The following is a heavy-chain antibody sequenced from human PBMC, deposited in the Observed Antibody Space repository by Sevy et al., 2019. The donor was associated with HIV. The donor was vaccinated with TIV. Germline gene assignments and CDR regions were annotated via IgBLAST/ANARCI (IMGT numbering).Heavy chain of an antibody. J-gene: IGHJ4*02. CDR2: IYTGGIT. CDR1: GITVSRNY. D-gene: IGHD3-22*01. Sequence: GGSLRLSCVASGITVSRNYMTWLRQAPGKGLEWVSIIYTGGITKYADSVKGRFTMSRDNSRNTVYLQMNNLRAEDTAVYYCARGGYYDTSGLPEDLWGRGTLVTVSS. V-gene: IGHV3-53*01. CDR3: ARGGYYDTSGLPEDL.